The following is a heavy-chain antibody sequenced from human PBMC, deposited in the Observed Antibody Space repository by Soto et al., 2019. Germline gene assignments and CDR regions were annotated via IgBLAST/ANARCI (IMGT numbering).Heavy chain of an antibody. D-gene: IGHD2-21*02. V-gene: IGHV3-33*01. Sequence: SLRLSCAASGFTFSSYGMHWVRQAPGKGLEWVAVIWYEGSNKDYADSVKGRFTISRDNSKNTLYLQMNSLRAEDTAVYYCARDVSNQPLLLGSIGAYWGQGTLVTVSS. CDR1: GFTFSSYG. J-gene: IGHJ4*02. CDR2: IWYEGSNK. CDR3: ARDVSNQPLLLGSIGAY.